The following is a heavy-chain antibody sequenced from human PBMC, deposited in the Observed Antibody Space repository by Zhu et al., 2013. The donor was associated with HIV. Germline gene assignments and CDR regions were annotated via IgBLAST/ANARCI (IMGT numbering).Heavy chain of an antibody. V-gene: IGHV1-58*01. CDR1: GFRFTSSS. D-gene: IGHD1-7*01. Sequence: QVQLVQSGPEVKKPGTSVKVSCKASGFRFTSSSVQWMRQARGQRLEWIGWILVGSGNTNYAQKFQERVTITTDMSTSTAYMELSSLRSEDTAVYYCAAESPHTWSYNFDYWGQGSLVIVSS. CDR2: ILVGSGNT. CDR3: AAESPHTWSYNFDY. J-gene: IGHJ4*02.